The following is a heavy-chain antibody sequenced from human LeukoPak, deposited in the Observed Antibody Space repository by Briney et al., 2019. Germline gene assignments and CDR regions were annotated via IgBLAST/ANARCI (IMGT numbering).Heavy chain of an antibody. J-gene: IGHJ4*02. Sequence: PGGSLRLSCAASGFSVSSYMTWVRQAPGKGLEWVSVIYSGGSTYYADSVRGRFTISRDNSKNTLYLQMNSLRAEDTAVYYCASGAWPYFDYWGQGSLVTVSS. CDR3: ASGAWPYFDY. D-gene: IGHD2-21*02. CDR1: GFSVSSY. CDR2: IYSGGST. V-gene: IGHV3-53*01.